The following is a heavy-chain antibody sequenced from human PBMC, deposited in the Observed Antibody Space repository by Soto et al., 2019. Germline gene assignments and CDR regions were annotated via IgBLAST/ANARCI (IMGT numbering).Heavy chain of an antibody. CDR3: ARDANNWNYVAQKNNWFDP. J-gene: IGHJ5*02. Sequence: GASVKVSCKASGGTFSSYTISWVRQAPGQGLEWMGRIIPILGIANYAQKFQGRVTITADKSTSTAYMELSSLRSEDTAVYYCARDANNWNYVAQKNNWFDPWGQGTLVTVSS. V-gene: IGHV1-69*04. CDR1: GGTFSSYT. D-gene: IGHD1-7*01. CDR2: IIPILGIA.